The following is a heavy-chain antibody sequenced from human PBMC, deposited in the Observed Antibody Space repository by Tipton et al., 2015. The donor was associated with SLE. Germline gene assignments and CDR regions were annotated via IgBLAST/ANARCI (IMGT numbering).Heavy chain of an antibody. J-gene: IGHJ3*02. CDR2: IYYSGNT. Sequence: TLSLTCTVSGGSISSSSYYWGWIRQPPGKGLEWIGSIYYSGNTYYNPSLRSRVTISVDTSKIQFSLKLSSVTASDTAVYYCARPRLSDYYDSSGRIPDAFDIWGQGTMVTVSS. CDR3: ARPRLSDYYDSSGRIPDAFDI. CDR1: GGSISSSSYY. V-gene: IGHV4-39*01. D-gene: IGHD3-22*01.